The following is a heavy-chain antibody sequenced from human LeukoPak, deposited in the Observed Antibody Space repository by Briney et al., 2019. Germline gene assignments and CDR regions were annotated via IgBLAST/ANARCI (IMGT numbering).Heavy chain of an antibody. CDR2: INHSGST. V-gene: IGHV4-34*01. J-gene: IGHJ4*02. D-gene: IGHD3-22*01. Sequence: PSETPSLTCAVYGGSFSGYYWSWIRQPPGKGLEWIGEINHSGSTNYNPSLKSRVTISVDTSKNQFSLKLSSVTAADTAVYYCARGPTRRSGYYWFDYWGQGTLVTVSS. CDR3: ARGPTRRSGYYWFDY. CDR1: GGSFSGYY.